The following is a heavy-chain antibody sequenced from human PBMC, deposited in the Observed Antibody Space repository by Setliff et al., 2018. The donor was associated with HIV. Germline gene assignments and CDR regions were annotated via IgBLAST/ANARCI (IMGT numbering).Heavy chain of an antibody. V-gene: IGHV4-30-4*08. J-gene: IGHJ6*03. CDR3: ARQEGYCSSTSCYAGSFMGYYYMDV. CDR1: GGSISSDDCY. CDR2: ITYSGSA. Sequence: SETLSLTCTVSGGSISSDDCYWNWIRQPPGKGLEWIGYITYSGSAYYNPSLKSRVTISIDTSNNQISLRLSSVTAADTAVYYCARQEGYCSSTSCYAGSFMGYYYMDVWGKGTTVTVSS. D-gene: IGHD2-2*01.